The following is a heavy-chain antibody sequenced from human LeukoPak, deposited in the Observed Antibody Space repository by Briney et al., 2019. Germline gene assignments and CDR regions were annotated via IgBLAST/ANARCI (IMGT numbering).Heavy chain of an antibody. V-gene: IGHV4-39*07. CDR3: ARGVRVAAGYYYYYYMDV. D-gene: IGHD6-13*01. Sequence: PSETLSLTCTVSGGSISSSSYYWSWIRQPPGKGLEWIGEINHSGSTNYNPSLKGRVTISVDTSKNQFSLKLSSVTAADTAVYYCARGVRVAAGYYYYYYMDVWGKGTTVTISS. CDR2: INHSGST. CDR1: GGSISSSSYY. J-gene: IGHJ6*03.